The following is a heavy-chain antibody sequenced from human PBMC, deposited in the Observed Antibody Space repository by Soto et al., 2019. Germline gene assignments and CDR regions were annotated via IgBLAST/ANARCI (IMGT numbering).Heavy chain of an antibody. Sequence: QVQLVESGGGVVQPGRSLRLPCAASGFTFSIFGMHWVRQAPGKGLEWAAIIWYDGSNAYYADSVRGRFTISRDNSKNTVYLQMNNLRAEDTAVYYCARDKGSSTVVSGISQEGYFDSWGQGTLVTVSS. D-gene: IGHD6-19*01. J-gene: IGHJ4*02. CDR1: GFTFSIFG. CDR3: ARDKGSSTVVSGISQEGYFDS. V-gene: IGHV3-33*01. CDR2: IWYDGSNA.